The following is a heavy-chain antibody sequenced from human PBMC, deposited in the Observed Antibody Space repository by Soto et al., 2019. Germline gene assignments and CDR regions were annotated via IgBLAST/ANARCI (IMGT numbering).Heavy chain of an antibody. CDR2: ISYSGST. D-gene: IGHD3-10*01. V-gene: IGHV4-39*07. CDR1: GGSISSSGHY. Sequence: SETLSLTCIVSGGSISSSGHYWGWIRQSPGKGLEWIASISYSGSTNYNPSLKGRVSISVDTSKNQFSLTLTSVTAADTAVYYCARQGFGVLHGLVDVWGQGTTVTVSS. J-gene: IGHJ6*02. CDR3: ARQGFGVLHGLVDV.